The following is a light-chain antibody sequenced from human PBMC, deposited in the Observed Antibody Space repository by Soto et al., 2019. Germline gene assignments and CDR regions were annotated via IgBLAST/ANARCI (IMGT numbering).Light chain of an antibody. CDR1: QDIKNE. CDR3: LQDYNYPWT. V-gene: IGKV1-6*01. J-gene: IGKJ1*01. Sequence: AIQMTQSPSSLSAFVGDRVTITCRASQDIKNELGWYQQKPGKAPKLLIYAASSLQSGVPSRFSGSGSGTEFTLTISSLQPEDFASYYCLQDYNYPWTFGQGTKVEIK. CDR2: AAS.